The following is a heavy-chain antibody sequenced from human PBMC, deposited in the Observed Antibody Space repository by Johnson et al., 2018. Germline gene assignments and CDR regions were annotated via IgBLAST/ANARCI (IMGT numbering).Heavy chain of an antibody. V-gene: IGHV3-74*01. CDR3: ARWGAVLDRKSAFDI. D-gene: IGHD3-16*01. J-gene: IGHJ3*02. CDR1: GFTFSLYW. Sequence: VQLQESGGGLVQPGGSXRLSCAASGFTFSLYWMHWVRQAPGKGLVWVSRINSDGRSISYADSVTGRFTIARDNTKNTLYLQMNSLRAEDAAVYYCARWGAVLDRKSAFDIWGQGTMVTVSS. CDR2: INSDGRSI.